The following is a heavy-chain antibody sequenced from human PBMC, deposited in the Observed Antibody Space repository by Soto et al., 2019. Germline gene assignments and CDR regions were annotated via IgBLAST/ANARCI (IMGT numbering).Heavy chain of an antibody. CDR2: TYPMRGGT. V-gene: IGHV1-2*02. CDR1: GYSFTGHY. J-gene: IGHJ6*02. CDR3: ARGGMLHVETWGYCRSVYGVDV. D-gene: IGHD2-21*02. Sequence: ASVKVSCKSSGYSFTGHYLHWVRQAPGQEPEWMGWTYPMRGGTKAAQKFQDRATMTSDTSISTAYMELTNLTSDDTAVYFCARGGMLHVETWGYCRSVYGVDVWGQGTTVTVSS.